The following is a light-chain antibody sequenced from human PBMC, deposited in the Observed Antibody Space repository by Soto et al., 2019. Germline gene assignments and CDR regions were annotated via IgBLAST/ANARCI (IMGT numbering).Light chain of an antibody. CDR1: QSVANN. V-gene: IGKV3-15*01. Sequence: EVVMTQSPATLSVSPGERATLSCRASQSVANNLGWYRQKPGQAPRLLIYGASTRATGIPARISASGSGTEFTLTISSLQSEDFAVYYCQQYNNWPRTFGQGTKVEIK. CDR3: QQYNNWPRT. J-gene: IGKJ1*01. CDR2: GAS.